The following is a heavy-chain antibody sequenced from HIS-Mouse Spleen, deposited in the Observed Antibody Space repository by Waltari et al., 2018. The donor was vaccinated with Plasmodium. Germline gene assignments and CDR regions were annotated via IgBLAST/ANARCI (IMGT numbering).Heavy chain of an antibody. Sequence: QVQLQQWGAGLLKPSETLSLTCAVYGGSFSGYYWSWIRQPPGKGLEWIGEINHSGSTNYNPSLKSRVTISVDTSKNQFPLKLSSVTAADTAVYYCARGLRGHYWYFDLWGRGTLVTVSS. J-gene: IGHJ2*01. CDR1: GGSFSGYY. V-gene: IGHV4-34*01. D-gene: IGHD3-10*01. CDR2: INHSGST. CDR3: ARGLRGHYWYFDL.